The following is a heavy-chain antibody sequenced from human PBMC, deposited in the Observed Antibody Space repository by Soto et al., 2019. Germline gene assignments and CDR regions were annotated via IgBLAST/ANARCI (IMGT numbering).Heavy chain of an antibody. V-gene: IGHV1-69*13. J-gene: IGHJ6*02. Sequence: SVKVSCKASGGTFSSYAISWVRQAPGQGLEWMGGIIPIFGTANYAQKFQGRVTVTADESTSTAYMELSSLRSEDTAVYYCARDDYGDYDYYYGMDVWGQGTTVTVSS. CDR1: GGTFSSYA. CDR2: IIPIFGTA. D-gene: IGHD4-17*01. CDR3: ARDDYGDYDYYYGMDV.